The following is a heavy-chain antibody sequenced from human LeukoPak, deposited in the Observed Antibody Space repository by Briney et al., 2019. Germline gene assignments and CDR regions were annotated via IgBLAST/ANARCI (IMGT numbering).Heavy chain of an antibody. V-gene: IGHV4-4*07. CDR1: GGSISNYY. CDR3: ARGRAVAEY. D-gene: IGHD6-19*01. J-gene: IGHJ4*02. Sequence: SETLSLTCTVSGGSISNYYWSWIRQPAGKGLEWIGRINTSGSTNYNPSLKSRVTMSADKSKNQFSLQLSSVTATDTAVYYCARGRAVAEYWGQGTLVTVSS. CDR2: INTSGST.